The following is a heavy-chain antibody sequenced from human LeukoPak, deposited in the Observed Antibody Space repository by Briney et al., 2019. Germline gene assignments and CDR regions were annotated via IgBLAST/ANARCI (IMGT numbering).Heavy chain of an antibody. V-gene: IGHV3-7*01. J-gene: IGHJ4*02. CDR2: IKQDGSEK. CDR3: ARDPPDSSSWYPLGY. D-gene: IGHD6-13*01. CDR1: GFTFSSYW. Sequence: PGGSLRLSCAASGFTFSSYWMSWVRQAPGKGLEWVANIKQDGSEKYYVDSVKGRFTISRDNSKNTLYLQMNSLRAEDTAVYYCARDPPDSSSWYPLGYWGQGTLVTVSS.